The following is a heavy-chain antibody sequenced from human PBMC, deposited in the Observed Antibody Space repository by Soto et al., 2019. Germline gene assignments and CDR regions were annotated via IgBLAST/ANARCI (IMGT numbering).Heavy chain of an antibody. CDR1: AGYISTGNYY. CDR3: ARQDSSGSLYYYYGMDV. V-gene: IGHV4-61*01. D-gene: IGHD3-22*01. Sequence: SETLSRTCNVSAGYISTGNYYWSWIRQSPGKGVEWIGHIYYSGSTNYNPSLKSRVTISVDTSKNQFSLKLSSVTAADTAVYYFARQDSSGSLYYYYGMDVGGQGTTVTDSS. J-gene: IGHJ6*02. CDR2: IYYSGST.